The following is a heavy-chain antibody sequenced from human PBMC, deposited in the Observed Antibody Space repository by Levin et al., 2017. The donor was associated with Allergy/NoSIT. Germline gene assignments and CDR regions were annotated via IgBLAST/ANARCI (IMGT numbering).Heavy chain of an antibody. V-gene: IGHV3-7*01. D-gene: IGHD6-19*01. CDR2: IKHDGSEK. J-gene: IGHJ6*02. CDR3: ARARDRGYSSGWPGYHYCYYGLDV. CDR1: GFTLKTHW. Sequence: GGSLRLSCVASGFTLKTHWMTWVRQAPGKGLEWVANIKHDGSEKYYVDSVKGRLTISRDNAKNSLDLHMNNLRGEDTAVYHCARARDRGYSSGWPGYHYCYYGLDVWGQGTTVTVSS.